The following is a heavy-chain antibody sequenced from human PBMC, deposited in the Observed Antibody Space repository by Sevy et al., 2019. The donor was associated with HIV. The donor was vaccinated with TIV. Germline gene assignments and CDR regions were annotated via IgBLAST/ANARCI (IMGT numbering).Heavy chain of an antibody. Sequence: GGSLRLSCAASGFTVSSNYMSWVRQAPGKGLEWVSVIYSGGSTYYADSVKGRFTISRDNSKNTLYLQMNSLRAEDTAVYYCARPYMDYDSSGHFDYWGQGTLVTVSS. D-gene: IGHD3-22*01. CDR3: ARPYMDYDSSGHFDY. CDR1: GFTVSSNY. CDR2: IYSGGST. V-gene: IGHV3-53*01. J-gene: IGHJ4*02.